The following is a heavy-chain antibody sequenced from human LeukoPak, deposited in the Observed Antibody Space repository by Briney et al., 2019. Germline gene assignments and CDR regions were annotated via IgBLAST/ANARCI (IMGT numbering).Heavy chain of an antibody. V-gene: IGHV3-21*01. Sequence: GGSLRLSCAASGFTFSSYSMNWVRQAPGKGLEWVSSISSSSSYIYYADSVKGRFTVSRDNAKNSLYLQMNSLRAEDTAVYYCATGFSGYDYRLRYWGQGTRVTVSS. CDR2: ISSSSSYI. CDR1: GFTFSSYS. J-gene: IGHJ4*02. D-gene: IGHD5-12*01. CDR3: ATGFSGYDYRLRY.